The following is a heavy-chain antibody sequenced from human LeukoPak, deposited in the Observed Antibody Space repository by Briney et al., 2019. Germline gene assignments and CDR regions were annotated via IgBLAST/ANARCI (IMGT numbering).Heavy chain of an antibody. CDR1: GGSISSSYW. CDR2: IYHSGST. J-gene: IGHJ4*02. V-gene: IGHV4-4*02. CDR3: ARTPPRGVIPFDY. D-gene: IGHD3-10*01. Sequence: SETLSLTCAVSGGSISSSYWWSWVRQPPGKGLGWIGEIYHSGSTNYNPSLKSRVTISVDKSKNQFSLKLSSVTAADTAVYYCARTPPRGVIPFDYWGQGTLVTVSS.